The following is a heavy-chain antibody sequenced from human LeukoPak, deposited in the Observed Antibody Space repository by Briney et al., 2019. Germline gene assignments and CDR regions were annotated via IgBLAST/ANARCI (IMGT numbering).Heavy chain of an antibody. J-gene: IGHJ4*02. CDR1: GYTFTGYY. CDR2: INPNSGGT. D-gene: IGHD3-9*01. V-gene: IGHV1-2*02. Sequence: GASVKVSCKASGYTFTGYYMHWVRQAPGQGLEWMGWINPNSGGTNYAQKFQGRVTMTRDTSISTAYMELSRLRSDDTAVYYCARERIGRGQYYDILPGNYWGQGTLVTVSS. CDR3: ARERIGRGQYYDILPGNY.